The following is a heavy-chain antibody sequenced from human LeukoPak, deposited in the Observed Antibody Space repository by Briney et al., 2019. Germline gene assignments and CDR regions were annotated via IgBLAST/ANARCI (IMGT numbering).Heavy chain of an antibody. D-gene: IGHD6-13*01. V-gene: IGHV4-34*01. CDR2: INHSGSA. J-gene: IGHJ5*02. Sequence: PSETLSLTCAVYGGSFSGYYWSWIRQPPGRGLEWIGEINHSGSANYNPSLKSRVTISVDASKSQFSLRLSSVTAADTAVYYCARLTYSNNWYFRRGLDNWFDPWGQGTLVTVSS. CDR1: GGSFSGYY. CDR3: ARLTYSNNWYFRRGLDNWFDP.